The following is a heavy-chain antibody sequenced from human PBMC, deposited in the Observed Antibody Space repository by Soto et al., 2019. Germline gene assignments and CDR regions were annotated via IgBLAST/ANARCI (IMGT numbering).Heavy chain of an antibody. J-gene: IGHJ4*02. CDR3: VKGEYYYDSGAYYPFDH. Sequence: GGSLRLSCAASGFTFSSYAMHWVRQAPGKGLEYVSSISINGDNTHYADSVKGRFTISRDNSKNTHYLQMSNLRPEDTAVYYCVKGEYYYDSGAYYPFDHWGQGTLVTVSS. D-gene: IGHD3-22*01. CDR2: ISINGDNT. CDR1: GFTFSSYA. V-gene: IGHV3-64D*06.